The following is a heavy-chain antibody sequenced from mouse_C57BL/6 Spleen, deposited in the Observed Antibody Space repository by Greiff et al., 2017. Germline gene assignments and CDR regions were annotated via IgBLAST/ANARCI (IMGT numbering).Heavy chain of an antibody. CDR2: IYPGDGDT. J-gene: IGHJ2*01. CDR3: ARELGLDY. D-gene: IGHD4-1*01. V-gene: IGHV1-80*01. CDR1: GYAFSSYW. Sequence: VQLQQSGAELVKPWASVTISCTASGYAFSSYWMNWVQQRPGKGLEWLGQIYPGDGDTNYNGKCKSKATLTAEKSSSTAYMQLSSLTSEDSAVYYCARELGLDYWGQGTTLTVSS.